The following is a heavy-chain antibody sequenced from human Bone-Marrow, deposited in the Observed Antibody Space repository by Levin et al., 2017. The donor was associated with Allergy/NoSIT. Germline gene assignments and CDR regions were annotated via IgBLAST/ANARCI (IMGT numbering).Heavy chain of an antibody. Sequence: GGSLRLSCVASEFTFTNAWMSWVRQAPGKGLEWIGHIKTRAEGATTEFAAPVQGRFTISRDDSKNMVYLHLNGLKTEDTAVYYCTTEGVSTSDYWGQGTLVTVSS. D-gene: IGHD2-2*01. CDR3: TTEGVSTSDY. CDR2: IKTRAEGATT. CDR1: EFTFTNAW. J-gene: IGHJ4*02. V-gene: IGHV3-15*01.